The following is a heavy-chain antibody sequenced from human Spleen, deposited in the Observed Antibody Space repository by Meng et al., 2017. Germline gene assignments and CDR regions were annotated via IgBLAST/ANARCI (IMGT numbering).Heavy chain of an antibody. CDR1: GYTFIGYH. V-gene: IGHV1-46*01. Sequence: ASVKVSCKASGYTFIGYHFHWVRRAPGQGFEWMGIINPLGGSTSYAQQFQGRVTMTRDTSTTTVYMELSSLRSEDMAVYYCARDHPVAGMDVWGQGTTVTVSS. D-gene: IGHD5-12*01. J-gene: IGHJ6*02. CDR2: INPLGGST. CDR3: ARDHPVAGMDV.